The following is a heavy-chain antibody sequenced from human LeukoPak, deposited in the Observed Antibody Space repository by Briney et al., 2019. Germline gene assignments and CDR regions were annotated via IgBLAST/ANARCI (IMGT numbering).Heavy chain of an antibody. Sequence: TGGSLRLSCAASGFTFSSYWMSWVRQAPGKGLEWVANIKQDGSEKYYVDSVKGRFTISRDNAKNSLYLQMNSLRAEDTAVYYCATIDYFDSSGYYYWGQGTLVTASS. CDR2: IKQDGSEK. D-gene: IGHD3-22*01. CDR1: GFTFSSYW. CDR3: ATIDYFDSSGYYY. J-gene: IGHJ4*02. V-gene: IGHV3-7*01.